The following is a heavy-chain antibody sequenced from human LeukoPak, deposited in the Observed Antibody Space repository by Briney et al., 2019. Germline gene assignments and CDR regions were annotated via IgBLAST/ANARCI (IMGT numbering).Heavy chain of an antibody. J-gene: IGHJ4*02. D-gene: IGHD4-17*01. CDR2: INWNGGST. V-gene: IGHV3-20*04. CDR3: ASLHGGWGTVTEFDY. CDR1: GFTFSSYA. Sequence: GGSLRLSCAASGFTFSSYAMSWVRQAPGKGLEWVSGINWNGGSTGYADSVKGRFTISRDNAKNSLYLQMNSLRAEDTALYYCASLHGGWGTVTEFDYWGQGTLVTVSS.